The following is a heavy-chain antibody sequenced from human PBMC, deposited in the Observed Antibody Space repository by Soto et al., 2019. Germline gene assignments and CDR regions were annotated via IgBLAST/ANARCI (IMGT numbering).Heavy chain of an antibody. J-gene: IGHJ4*02. Sequence: ASVKVSCKASGYTFTSYAMHWVRQAPGQRLEWMGWINAGNGNTKYSQKFQGRVTITRDTSASTAYMGLSSLRSEDTAVYYCARDFQRSRTFDYWGQGTLVTVSS. D-gene: IGHD1-1*01. CDR3: ARDFQRSRTFDY. CDR2: INAGNGNT. V-gene: IGHV1-3*01. CDR1: GYTFTSYA.